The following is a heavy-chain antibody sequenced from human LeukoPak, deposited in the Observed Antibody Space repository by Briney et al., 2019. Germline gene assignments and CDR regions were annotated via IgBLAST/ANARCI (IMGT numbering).Heavy chain of an antibody. Sequence: GASVKVSCKASGYTFTSYGISWVRQAPGQGLEWMGWISAYNGNTNYAQKLQGRVTMTTDTSTSTAYMELRSLRSDDTAVYYCARVGITIFGAVHPGDVWGKGTTVTVSS. CDR1: GYTFTSYG. V-gene: IGHV1-18*01. J-gene: IGHJ6*04. CDR3: ARVGITIFGAVHPGDV. CDR2: ISAYNGNT. D-gene: IGHD3-3*01.